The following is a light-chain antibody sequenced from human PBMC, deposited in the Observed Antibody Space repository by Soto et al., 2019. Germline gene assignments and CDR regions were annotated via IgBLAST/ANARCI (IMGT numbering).Light chain of an antibody. Sequence: DIVLTQSPATLSSSPGERATLSCRASQSVNSYLAWYQQRPGQAPRLLIYDASNRATGIPARFSGSGSGTAFSLTISSLEPEDFSIYYCQQRSSWPPPTFGGGTRVDMK. CDR3: QQRSSWPPPT. CDR2: DAS. V-gene: IGKV3-11*01. J-gene: IGKJ4*01. CDR1: QSVNSY.